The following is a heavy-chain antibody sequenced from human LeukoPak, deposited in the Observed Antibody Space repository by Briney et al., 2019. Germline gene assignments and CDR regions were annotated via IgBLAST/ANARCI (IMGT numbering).Heavy chain of an antibody. CDR1: GFTFSSYS. V-gene: IGHV3-21*01. J-gene: IGHJ5*02. CDR3: ARDQSSVAGTTYNWFDP. Sequence: GGSLRLSCAASGFTFSSYSMNWIRQAPGKGLEWVSSISGSSSYIYYADSVKGRFTISRDNAKNSLYLQMNSLRAEDAAVYYCARDQSSVAGTTYNWFDPWGQGTLVTVSS. CDR2: ISGSSSYI. D-gene: IGHD6-19*01.